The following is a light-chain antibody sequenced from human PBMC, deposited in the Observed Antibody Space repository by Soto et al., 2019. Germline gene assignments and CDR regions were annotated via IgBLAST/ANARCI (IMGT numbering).Light chain of an antibody. J-gene: IGKJ1*01. CDR1: QSLSSTF. V-gene: IGKV3-20*01. CDR2: AAS. CDR3: XXYYSSWT. Sequence: EIVLTQSPGTLSLSPGERATLSCRASQSLSSTFLAWYQHKPGQAPRVLIYAASRRATGIPDRFSGSGSGTDXTLTIXXLEPEDFAXYYCXXYYSSWTFGQGTKVEMK.